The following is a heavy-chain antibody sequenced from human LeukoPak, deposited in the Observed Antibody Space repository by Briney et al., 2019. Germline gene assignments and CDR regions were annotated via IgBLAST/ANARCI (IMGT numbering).Heavy chain of an antibody. Sequence: ASVKVSCKASGGTFSSYAISWVRQAPGQGLEWMGGIIPIFGTANYAQKFQGRVTITTDESTSTAYMELSSLRSEDTAVYYCAAGRYSYDSSGYYPHTNDVFDIWGRGTMVTVSS. CDR2: IIPIFGTA. CDR1: GGTFSSYA. J-gene: IGHJ3*02. CDR3: AAGRYSYDSSGYYPHTNDVFDI. D-gene: IGHD3-22*01. V-gene: IGHV1-69*05.